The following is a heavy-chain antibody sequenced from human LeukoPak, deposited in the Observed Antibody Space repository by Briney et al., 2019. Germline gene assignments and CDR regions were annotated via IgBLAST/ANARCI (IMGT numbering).Heavy chain of an antibody. V-gene: IGHV4-59*08. CDR3: AGRYYYDSSGLDAFDI. Sequence: TSETLSLTCTVSGGSISSYYWSWIRQPPGKGLEWIGYIYYSGSTNYTPSLKSRVTISVDTSNNQFSLKLSSVTAADPAVYYCAGRYYYDSSGLDAFDIWGQGTMVTVSS. J-gene: IGHJ3*02. CDR2: IYYSGST. D-gene: IGHD3-22*01. CDR1: GGSISSYY.